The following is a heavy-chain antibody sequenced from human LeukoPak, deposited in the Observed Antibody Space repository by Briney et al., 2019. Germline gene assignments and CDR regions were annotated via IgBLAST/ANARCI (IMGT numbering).Heavy chain of an antibody. Sequence: PSETLSLTRSVSDGSIRTYYWSWIRQSPGQGLEWIGNIYYRGDINYNPSLKSRVLISIDTSKNQFSLKVTSLTAADTAVYYCATNKDWAEADWGQGTLVIVSS. CDR2: IYYRGDI. D-gene: IGHD3/OR15-3a*01. CDR1: DGSIRTYY. V-gene: IGHV4-59*03. CDR3: ATNKDWAEAD. J-gene: IGHJ4*02.